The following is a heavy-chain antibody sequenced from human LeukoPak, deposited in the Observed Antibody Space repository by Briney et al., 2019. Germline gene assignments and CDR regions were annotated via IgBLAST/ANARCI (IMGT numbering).Heavy chain of an antibody. CDR3: ARDLAYYASGSYCGWFDP. V-gene: IGHV4-38-2*02. CDR2: IYHSGST. CDR1: GYSISSGLY. J-gene: IGHJ5*02. D-gene: IGHD3-10*01. Sequence: SETLSLTCTVSGYSISSGLYWGWIRQPPGKGLEWIGSIYHSGSTYYNPSLKSRVTISVDTSKNQFSLKLNSVTAADTAVYYCARDLAYYASGSYCGWFDPWGQGTLVTVSS.